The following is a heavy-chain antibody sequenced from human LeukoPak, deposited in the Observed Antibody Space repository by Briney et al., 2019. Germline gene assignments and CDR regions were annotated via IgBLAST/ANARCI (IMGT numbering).Heavy chain of an antibody. D-gene: IGHD5-12*01. CDR1: GGSISNYY. J-gene: IGHJ5*01. V-gene: IGHV4-4*07. CDR3: ARERGGDSGYEVWFDS. Sequence: SSETLSLTCTVSGGSISNYYWSWIRQPAGKGLEWIGRIYTSGNTNYNPSLKSRVTMSVDTSKSQFSLQLSSVTAADTAVYYCARERGGDSGYEVWFDSWGQGTLVTVSS. CDR2: IYTSGNT.